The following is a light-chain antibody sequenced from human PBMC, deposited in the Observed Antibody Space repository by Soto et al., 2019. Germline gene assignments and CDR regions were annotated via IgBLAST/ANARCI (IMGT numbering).Light chain of an antibody. CDR3: QQYGSSGT. CDR2: GAS. J-gene: IGKJ1*01. CDR1: QSVSNNY. Sequence: IVLTPSPCTLSLSPGERATLSCRASQSVSNNYLAWYQQKPGQAPRLLIYGASNRATGIPDRFSGSGSGTDFTLTISRLEPEDFAVYYCQQYGSSGTFGQGTKVDIK. V-gene: IGKV3-20*01.